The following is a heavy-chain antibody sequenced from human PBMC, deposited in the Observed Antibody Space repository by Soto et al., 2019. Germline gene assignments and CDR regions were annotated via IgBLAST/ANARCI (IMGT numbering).Heavy chain of an antibody. V-gene: IGHV3-48*02. CDR3: ARDYSGGYDFWSGYYPNWFDP. J-gene: IGHJ5*02. D-gene: IGHD3-3*01. CDR1: GFTFSSYS. Sequence: GGSLRLSCAASGFTFSSYSMNWVRQAPGKGLEWVSYISSSSSTIYYADSVKGRFTISRDNAKNSLYLQMNSLRDEDTAVYYCARDYSGGYDFWSGYYPNWFDPWGQGTLVTVS. CDR2: ISSSSSTI.